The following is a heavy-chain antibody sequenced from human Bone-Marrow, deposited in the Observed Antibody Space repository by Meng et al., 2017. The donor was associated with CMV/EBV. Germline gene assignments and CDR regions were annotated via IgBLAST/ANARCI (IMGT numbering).Heavy chain of an antibody. CDR2: VKFDGNT. Sequence: GGSLRLSCAASGFTFSSYEMNWVRQAPGKGLEWLGFVKFDGNTYYADSAKGRFTISKDNSKATLYLQVGSLRTEDTAIYYCAKDGGQPGTMYFSFDVWGEGTMVTVSS. V-gene: IGHV3-30*02. CDR3: AKDGGQPGTMYFSFDV. J-gene: IGHJ3*01. D-gene: IGHD3-10*02. CDR1: GFTFSSYE.